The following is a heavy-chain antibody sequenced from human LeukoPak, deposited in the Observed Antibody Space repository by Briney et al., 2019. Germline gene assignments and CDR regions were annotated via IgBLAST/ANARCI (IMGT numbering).Heavy chain of an antibody. CDR2: IYYSGRT. CDR3: ARSRQEYYYGMDV. Sequence: SETLSLTCTVSGDSISGYYWSWIRQPPGKGLEWIGYIYYSGRTEYNPSLKSRATISEDTSKNQFSLKLNSVTAVDTAMYYCARSRQEYYYGMDVWGQGTTVTVSS. CDR1: GDSISGYY. V-gene: IGHV4-59*01. J-gene: IGHJ6*02.